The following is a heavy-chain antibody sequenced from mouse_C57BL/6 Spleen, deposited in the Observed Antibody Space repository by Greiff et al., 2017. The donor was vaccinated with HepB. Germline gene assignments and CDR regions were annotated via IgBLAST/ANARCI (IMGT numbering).Heavy chain of an antibody. J-gene: IGHJ2*01. Sequence: EVKVVESGGGLVKPGGSLKLSCAASGFTFSSYTMSWVRQTPEKRLEWVATISGGGGNTYYPDSVKGRFTISRDNAKNTLYLQMSSLRSEDTALYYCARHAGTWDYFDYWGQGTTLTVSS. CDR2: ISGGGGNT. CDR1: GFTFSSYT. D-gene: IGHD4-1*01. CDR3: ARHAGTWDYFDY. V-gene: IGHV5-9*01.